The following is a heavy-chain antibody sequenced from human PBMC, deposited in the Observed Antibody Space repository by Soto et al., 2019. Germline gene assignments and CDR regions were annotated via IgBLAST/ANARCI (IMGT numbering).Heavy chain of an antibody. Sequence: GGSLRLSCAASGFTFSSYAMSWVRQAPGKGLEWVSAISGSGGSTYYADSVKGRFTISRDNSKNTLYLQMNSLRAEDTAVYYCANDLGYCSGGSCYASGYYYYMDVWGKGTTVTVSS. J-gene: IGHJ6*03. D-gene: IGHD2-15*01. CDR2: ISGSGGST. CDR1: GFTFSSYA. CDR3: ANDLGYCSGGSCYASGYYYYMDV. V-gene: IGHV3-23*01.